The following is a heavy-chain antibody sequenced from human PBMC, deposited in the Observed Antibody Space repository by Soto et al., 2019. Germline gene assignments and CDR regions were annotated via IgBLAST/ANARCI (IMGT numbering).Heavy chain of an antibody. CDR2: INHSGTI. CDR1: GGSFSGFY. Sequence: TLSLTCAVSGGSFSGFYWTWIRQPPGEGLEWIGEINHSGTINFNPSLRSRLTISLDSSKKHFSLKLTSLTAADAAVYYCARADRTLVTSYGLDVWGQGTTVTVSS. V-gene: IGHV4-34*01. D-gene: IGHD2-21*02. J-gene: IGHJ6*02. CDR3: ARADRTLVTSYGLDV.